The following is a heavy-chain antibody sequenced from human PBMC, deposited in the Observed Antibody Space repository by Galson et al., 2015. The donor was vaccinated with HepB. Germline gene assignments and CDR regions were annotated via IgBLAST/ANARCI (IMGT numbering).Heavy chain of an antibody. J-gene: IGHJ3*02. CDR1: RVSFTTYW. D-gene: IGHD1-26*01. V-gene: IGHV5-51*01. CDR2: IYPGDSDT. Sequence: QSGAEVKKPGESLKISCKGSRVSFTTYWIAWVRQMPGKGLEWMGIIYPGDSDTRYSPSFQGQVTISADKSSSTAYLQWSSLKASDTAMYYCARRGREVGVPRPLGDAFDIWGQGTLVTVSS. CDR3: ARRGREVGVPRPLGDAFDI.